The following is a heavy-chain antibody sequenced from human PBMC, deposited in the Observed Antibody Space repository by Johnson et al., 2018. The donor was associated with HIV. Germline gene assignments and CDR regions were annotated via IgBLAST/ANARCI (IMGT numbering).Heavy chain of an antibody. D-gene: IGHD7-27*01. CDR3: ASDALESPWGFDI. J-gene: IGHJ3*02. Sequence: QVQLVESGGGVVQPGRSLRLSCAASGFTFSSYAMHWVRQAPGKGLEWVAVISYDGSNKYYADSVKGRFTISRDNSKNTLYIQMNSLRAEDTAVYYWASDALESPWGFDIWGQGTLVTVSS. V-gene: IGHV3-30*14. CDR2: ISYDGSNK. CDR1: GFTFSSYA.